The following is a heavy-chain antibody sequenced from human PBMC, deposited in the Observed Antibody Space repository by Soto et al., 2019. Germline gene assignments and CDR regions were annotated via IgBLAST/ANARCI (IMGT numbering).Heavy chain of an antibody. CDR3: ARAFEEAAGILRYYYYMDV. D-gene: IGHD6-13*01. CDR1: GFTFSDHY. J-gene: IGHJ6*03. V-gene: IGHV3-11*01. Sequence: VGSLRLPCAVSGFTFSDHYMRWIRQAPRKGLEWVSYISSSGSTIYYADSVKGRFTISRDNAKNSLYLQMNSLRAEDTAVYYCARAFEEAAGILRYYYYMDVLVKGSTVTGS. CDR2: ISSSGSTI.